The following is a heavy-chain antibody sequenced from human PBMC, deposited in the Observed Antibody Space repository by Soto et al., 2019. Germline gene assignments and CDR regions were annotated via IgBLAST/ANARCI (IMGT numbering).Heavy chain of an antibody. CDR1: GGTFSSYT. D-gene: IGHD5-12*01. CDR2: IIPILGIA. CDR3: ARDLEPLYSCYGYYFDY. Sequence: QVQLVQSGAEVKKPGSSVKDSCKASGGTFSSYTISWVRQAPGQGLEWMGRIIPILGIANYAQKFQGRVTITADKSTSTAYMELSSLRSEYTAVYYCARDLEPLYSCYGYYFDYWGQGTLVTVSS. V-gene: IGHV1-69*08. J-gene: IGHJ4*02.